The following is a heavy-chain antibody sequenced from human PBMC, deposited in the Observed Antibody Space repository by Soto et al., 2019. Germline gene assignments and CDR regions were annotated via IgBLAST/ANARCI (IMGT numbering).Heavy chain of an antibody. CDR1: GFTFSSYA. V-gene: IGHV3-49*03. D-gene: IGHD5-12*01. Sequence: PGGSLRLSFSASGFTFSSYAMHWFRQAPGKGLEWVGFITSKKYGGTTEYAASVKGRFSISRDDSKSIAYLQMNNLKTDDTAVYYCSRLPPGRYSASDFPMEVWGQGTTVNVSS. CDR2: ITSKKYGGTT. J-gene: IGHJ6*02. CDR3: SRLPPGRYSASDFPMEV.